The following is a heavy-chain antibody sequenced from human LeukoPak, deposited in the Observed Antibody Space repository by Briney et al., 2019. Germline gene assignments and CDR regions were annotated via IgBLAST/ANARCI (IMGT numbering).Heavy chain of an antibody. Sequence: GGSLRLSCVASGFTFSSYAMYWVRQAPGKGLEWVSGIFGSGGSTHYADSVKGRFTISRDNSKNTVYLQMNSLRAEDTAVYYCAKTTTGYSSGRFPGWPVDYWGQGTLVTVSS. CDR1: GFTFSSYA. CDR3: AKTTTGYSSGRFPGWPVDY. J-gene: IGHJ4*02. CDR2: IFGSGGST. D-gene: IGHD6-19*01. V-gene: IGHV3-23*01.